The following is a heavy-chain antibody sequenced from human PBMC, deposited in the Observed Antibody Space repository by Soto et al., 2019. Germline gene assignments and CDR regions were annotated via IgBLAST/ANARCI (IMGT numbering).Heavy chain of an antibody. CDR2: INHSGRV. CDR1: GGSFSGQS. CDR3: STRAYDTNGYYRFDP. J-gene: IGHJ5*01. V-gene: IGHV4-34*01. D-gene: IGHD3-22*01. Sequence: QVQLQQWGAGLLKPSETLSLTCAVYGGSFSGQSWTWIRQSPGKGLEWIGDINHSGRVNYSPSLKSRVTISLDTSKNQFSLTLSAGTAADTAMYYCSTRAYDTNGYYRFDPWGQGTLVTVSS.